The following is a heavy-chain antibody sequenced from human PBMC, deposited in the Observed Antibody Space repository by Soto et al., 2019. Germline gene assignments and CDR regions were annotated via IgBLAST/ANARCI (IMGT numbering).Heavy chain of an antibody. D-gene: IGHD2-15*01. Sequence: EVQLLESGGGLVQSGGSLRLSCAASGFTFSSDAMSWVRQAPGKGLEWVSAISGSSSTIYYADSVKGRFTISRDNSRSTVFLQMNSLRVEDTAVYFCARVGDTFDIWGQGTMVTVSS. CDR3: ARVGDTFDI. CDR2: ISGSSSTI. CDR1: GFTFSSDA. V-gene: IGHV3-23*01. J-gene: IGHJ3*02.